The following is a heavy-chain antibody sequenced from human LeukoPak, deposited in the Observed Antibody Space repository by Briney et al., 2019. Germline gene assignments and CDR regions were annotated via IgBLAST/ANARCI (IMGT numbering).Heavy chain of an antibody. J-gene: IGHJ1*01. CDR3: ARGGSSSWYLGEGYFQH. CDR1: GYTFTGCY. Sequence: ASVKVSCKASGYTFTGCYMHWVRQAPGQGLEWMGWINPNSGGTNYAQKFQGRVTMTRDTSISTAYMELSRLRSDDTAVYYCARGGSSSWYLGEGYFQHWGQGTLVTVSS. D-gene: IGHD6-13*01. CDR2: INPNSGGT. V-gene: IGHV1-2*02.